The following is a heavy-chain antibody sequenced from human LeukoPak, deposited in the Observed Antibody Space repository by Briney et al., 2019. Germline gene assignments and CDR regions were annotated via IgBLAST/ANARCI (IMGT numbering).Heavy chain of an antibody. V-gene: IGHV4-59*08. D-gene: IGHD3-3*01. CDR1: GVSISTYY. CDR3: ARAAPIRFSNWFDP. Sequence: SETLSLTCTISGVSISTYYWSWIRQPPGKGLEWIGYIYYSGSTYYNPSLKSRVTISVDTSKNQFSLKLSSVTAADTAVYYCARAAPIRFSNWFDPWGQGTLVTVSS. J-gene: IGHJ5*02. CDR2: IYYSGST.